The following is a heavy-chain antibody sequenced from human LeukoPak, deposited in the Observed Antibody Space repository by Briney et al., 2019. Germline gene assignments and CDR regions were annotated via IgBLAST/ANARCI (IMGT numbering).Heavy chain of an antibody. CDR3: AKGTDTAMVRIGYYFDY. J-gene: IGHJ4*02. V-gene: IGHV3-33*06. CDR2: IWYDESNE. Sequence: GSLRLSCAASGFTFSTYVMHWVRQAPGRELEWVALIWYDESNEYYADSVKGRFTVSRDNSRSMMYLQMNSLRAEDTAVYYCAKGTDTAMVRIGYYFDYWGQGTLVTVSS. D-gene: IGHD5-18*01. CDR1: GFTFSTYV.